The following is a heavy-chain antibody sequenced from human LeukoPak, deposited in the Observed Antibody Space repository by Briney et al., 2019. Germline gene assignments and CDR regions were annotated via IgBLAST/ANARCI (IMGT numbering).Heavy chain of an antibody. CDR1: GFTFYDYA. Sequence: RGSLRLSSAASGFTFYDYAMHWVRQAPGKGLEWGSLISWDGGSTYYADSVKGRFTISRDNSKTSLYLQMNGLRAEDTVLYYCAKGGFLSSGYYYVDYWGQGTLVTVSS. D-gene: IGHD3-22*01. V-gene: IGHV3-43D*03. CDR3: AKGGFLSSGYYYVDY. J-gene: IGHJ4*02. CDR2: ISWDGGST.